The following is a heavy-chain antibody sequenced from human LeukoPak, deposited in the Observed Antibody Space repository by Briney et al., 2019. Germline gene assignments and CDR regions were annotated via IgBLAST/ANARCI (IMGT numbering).Heavy chain of an antibody. CDR1: GDSISTYH. J-gene: IGHJ4*02. CDR3: ARDKRHSYGRYFAH. D-gene: IGHD5-18*01. CDR2: MQSTGNS. V-gene: IGHV4-59*01. Sequence: SETLSLTCSVSGDSISTYHWNWIRKPPGKGLESIAYMQSTGNSKYNPSLKSRATMSVDTSKNQVVLNLSSVTAADTAVYYCARDKRHSYGRYFAHWGQGMLVTVSS.